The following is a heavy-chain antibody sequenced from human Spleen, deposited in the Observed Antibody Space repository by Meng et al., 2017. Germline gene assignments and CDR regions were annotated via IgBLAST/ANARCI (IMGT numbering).Heavy chain of an antibody. V-gene: IGHV4-34*01. D-gene: IGHD2-8*01. CDR3: ARGPTKMGHDFDY. CDR2: INNSGST. J-gene: IGHJ4*02. Sequence: QVPLNEGGSGRLKPLEPLYLPSVFTGGSFSDLYRSWLRQPPRKGLEWIWEINNSGSTNYNPSLESRATISVDTSQNNLSLKLSSVTAADSAVYYCARGPTKMGHDFDYWGQGTLVTVSS. CDR1: GGSFSDLY.